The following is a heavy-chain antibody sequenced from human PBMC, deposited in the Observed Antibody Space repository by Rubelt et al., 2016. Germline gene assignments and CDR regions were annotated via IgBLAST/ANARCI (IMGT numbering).Heavy chain of an antibody. V-gene: IGHV1-69*04. Sequence: QVQLVQSGAEVKKPGASVKVSCKASGYTFTSYGISWVRQAPGQGLEWMGRIIPILSIANYARKFQGKGTITADKSTSTAYRELSSLRSEDTAVYYCARVPAGYCSSTSCYVSDYWGQGTLVTVSS. CDR1: GYTFTSYG. CDR3: ARVPAGYCSSTSCYVSDY. J-gene: IGHJ4*02. CDR2: IIPILSIA. D-gene: IGHD2-2*03.